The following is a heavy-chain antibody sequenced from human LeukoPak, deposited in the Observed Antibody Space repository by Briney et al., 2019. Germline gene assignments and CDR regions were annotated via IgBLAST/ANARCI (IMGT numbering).Heavy chain of an antibody. D-gene: IGHD4-23*01. CDR1: GYTFTSYG. J-gene: IGHJ5*02. V-gene: IGHV1-18*01. CDR3: GKLSDYGGNSGWFDP. Sequence: ASVKVSCKASGYTFTSYGISWVRQAPGQGLEWMGWISAYNGNTNYAQKLQGRVTMTTDTSTSTAYMELRSLRSDDTAVYYCGKLSDYGGNSGWFDPWGQGTLVTVSS. CDR2: ISAYNGNT.